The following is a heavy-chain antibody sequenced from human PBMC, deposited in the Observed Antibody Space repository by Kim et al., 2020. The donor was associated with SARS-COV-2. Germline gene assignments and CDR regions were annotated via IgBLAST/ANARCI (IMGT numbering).Heavy chain of an antibody. CDR1: GGSISSYY. J-gene: IGHJ4*02. V-gene: IGHV4-59*13. CDR3: ARGTSNITMVRGVSIYYFEY. D-gene: IGHD3-10*01. Sequence: SETLSLTCTVSGGSISSYYWSWIRQPPGKGLEWIGYIYYSGSTNYNPSLKSRVTISVDTSKNQFSLKLSSVTAADTAVYYCARGTSNITMVRGVSIYYFEYWGQGTLVTVSS. CDR2: IYYSGST.